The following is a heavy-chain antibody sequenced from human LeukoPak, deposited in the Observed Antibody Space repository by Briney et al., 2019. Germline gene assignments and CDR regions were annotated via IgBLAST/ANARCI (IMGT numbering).Heavy chain of an antibody. CDR2: IYDSGST. Sequence: PSETLSLTCTVSGGSISSFHWSWIRQPPGKGLEHIGNIYDSGSTCYNPSLKSRVTISVDTSKNQFSLKLSSVTAADTAVYYCARTYSGRSYYFDCWGQGTLVTVSS. CDR3: ARTYSGRSYYFDC. D-gene: IGHD1-26*01. CDR1: GGSISSFH. V-gene: IGHV4-59*01. J-gene: IGHJ4*02.